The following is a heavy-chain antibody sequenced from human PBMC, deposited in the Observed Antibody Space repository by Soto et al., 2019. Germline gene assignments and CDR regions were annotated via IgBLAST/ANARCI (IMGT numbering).Heavy chain of an antibody. D-gene: IGHD6-13*01. J-gene: IGHJ6*02. CDR2: ISSSGSTI. V-gene: IGHV3-48*03. CDR1: GFTFSSYE. CDR3: ARDQEAGSFFPYYYGMDV. Sequence: GSLRLSCATSGFTFSSYEMNWVRESPGKGLEWVSYISSSGSTIYYADSVKGRFTISRDNAKNSLYLQMDSLRAEDTAVYYCARDQEAGSFFPYYYGMDVWGQGTTVTVSS.